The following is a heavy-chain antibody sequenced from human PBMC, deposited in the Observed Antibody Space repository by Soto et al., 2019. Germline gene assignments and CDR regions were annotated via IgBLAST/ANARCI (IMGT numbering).Heavy chain of an antibody. Sequence: SLRLSCSPSGFTFGDYAMNWFRQAPGKGQEWVGFIKSKTCGGTPEYAASVKGRFTISRDDLMSIAYLQMNSLKTDDTAVYYCTRDHYGRGFSSGAFDSWGQGTPVTVSS. CDR2: IKSKTCGGTP. V-gene: IGHV3-49*03. D-gene: IGHD5-18*01. CDR1: GFTFGDYA. CDR3: TRDHYGRGFSSGAFDS. J-gene: IGHJ4*02.